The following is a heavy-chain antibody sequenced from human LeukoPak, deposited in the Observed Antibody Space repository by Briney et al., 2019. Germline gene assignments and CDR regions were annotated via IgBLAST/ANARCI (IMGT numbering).Heavy chain of an antibody. CDR2: IYYSGNS. J-gene: IGHJ4*02. Sequence: SETLSLTCTVSGGSISSSSYYWGWIRQPPGKGLEWIGSIYYSGNSYYNPSLKSRVTISVDTSKNQVSLKVSSVTAADTAVYYCARNPWEQVYWGQGTLVTVSS. V-gene: IGHV4-39*01. CDR1: GGSISSSSYY. D-gene: IGHD1-26*01. CDR3: ARNPWEQVY.